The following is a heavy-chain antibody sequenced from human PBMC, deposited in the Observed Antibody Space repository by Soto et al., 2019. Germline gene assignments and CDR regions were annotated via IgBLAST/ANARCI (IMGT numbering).Heavy chain of an antibody. V-gene: IGHV1-69*06. CDR1: GGSFSSHA. J-gene: IGHJ2*01. CDR2: IVPIFGTK. Sequence: QVQLVQSGAEVKKPGSSVKVSCKPSGGSFSSHAVSWVRQAPGQGLEWVGGIVPIFGTKNYAEKFQGRVTITADKSTSTVYMDLSSLKSEDTAVYFCARDRRDQTIFGMVGYFYLWGRGTLVSVSS. CDR3: ARDRRDQTIFGMVGYFYL. D-gene: IGHD3-3*01.